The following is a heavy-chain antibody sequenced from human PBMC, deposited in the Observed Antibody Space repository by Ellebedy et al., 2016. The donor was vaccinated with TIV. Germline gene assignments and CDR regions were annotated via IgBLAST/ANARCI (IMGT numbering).Heavy chain of an antibody. CDR3: AREGTMIALEVFYFDY. Sequence: GESLKISCAASGFTFSSYSMNWVRQAPGKGLGWVSSISSSSSYIYYADSVKGRFTISRDNAKNSLYLQMNSLRAEDTAVYYCAREGTMIALEVFYFDYWGQGTLVIVSS. D-gene: IGHD3-22*01. CDR1: GFTFSSYS. CDR2: ISSSSSYI. J-gene: IGHJ4*02. V-gene: IGHV3-21*01.